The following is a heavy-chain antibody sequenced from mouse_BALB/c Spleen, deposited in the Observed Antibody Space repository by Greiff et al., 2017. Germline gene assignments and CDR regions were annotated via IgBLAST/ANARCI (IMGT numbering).Heavy chain of an antibody. J-gene: IGHJ4*01. CDR2: IDPANGNT. D-gene: IGHD1-1*01. V-gene: IGHV14-3*02. CDR1: GFNIKDTY. Sequence: VQLKESGAELVKPGASVKLSCTASGFNIKDTYMHWVKQRPEQGLEWIGRIDPANGNTKYDPKFQGKATITADTSSNTAYLQLSSLTSEDTAVDYGAHGSSDGGDAMDYWGQGTSVTVSA. CDR3: AHGSSDGGDAMDY.